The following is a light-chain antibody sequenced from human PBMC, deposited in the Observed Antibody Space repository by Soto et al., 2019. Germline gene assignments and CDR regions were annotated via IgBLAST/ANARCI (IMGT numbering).Light chain of an antibody. CDR3: QQYDNLPLI. Sequence: DIQMTQSPSSLSASVGDRVTITCRASQSISISLNWYQLKPGKAPKLLIYDASSLETGVPSRFSGSGSGTDFTLTISSLQPEDFATYYCQQYDNLPLIFGQGTRLEIK. J-gene: IGKJ5*01. CDR2: DAS. CDR1: QSISIS. V-gene: IGKV1-33*01.